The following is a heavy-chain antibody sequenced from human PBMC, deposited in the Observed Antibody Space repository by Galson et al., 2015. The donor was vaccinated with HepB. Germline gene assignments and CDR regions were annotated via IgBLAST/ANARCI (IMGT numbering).Heavy chain of an antibody. J-gene: IGHJ4*02. CDR3: AKTYGGNSFALDS. CDR1: GFTFTTYS. V-gene: IGHV3-21*04. Sequence: SLRLSCAASGFTFTTYSMKWVRQAPGKGLEWVSSISSTSSYIDYADSVKGRFTISRDNSKNILHLQMNNLRAEDTAVYYCAKTYGGNSFALDSWGQGTLVTVSS. D-gene: IGHD4-23*01. CDR2: ISSTSSYI.